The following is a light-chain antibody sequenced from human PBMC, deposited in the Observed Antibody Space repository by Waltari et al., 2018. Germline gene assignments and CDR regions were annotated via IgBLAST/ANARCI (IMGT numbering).Light chain of an antibody. CDR1: SPNLGAGHD. J-gene: IGLJ2*01. CDR3: QSYDSSLSGI. CDR2: SNT. V-gene: IGLV1-40*01. Sequence: QSVLTQPPSVSGAPGQRVTISCTGTSPNLGAGHDVHWYQQLPGAAPKPLIFSNTNRASGVPDRISASKSGTSASLVITGLQAEDEADYFCQSYDSSLSGIFGGGTKLTVL.